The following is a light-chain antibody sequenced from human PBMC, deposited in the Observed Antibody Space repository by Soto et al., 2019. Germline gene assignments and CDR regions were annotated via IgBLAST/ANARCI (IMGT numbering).Light chain of an antibody. J-gene: IGKJ4*01. CDR1: RLFRIN. V-gene: IGKV3-15*01. CDR3: QQYNEWPLT. CDR2: FAS. Sequence: ERVMTQSPATLSVSPGEKATPPSRASRLFRINLAWYQQKPGQAPRLLIYFASTRATGIPARFSGSGSGTEFTLTISTLQSEDFADYYCQQYNEWPLTFGGGTKVETK.